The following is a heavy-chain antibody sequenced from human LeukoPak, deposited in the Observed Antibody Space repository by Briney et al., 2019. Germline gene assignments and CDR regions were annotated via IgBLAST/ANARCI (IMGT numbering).Heavy chain of an antibody. V-gene: IGHV4-39*07. CDR3: ARIQYSNSWHYFDY. J-gene: IGHJ4*02. CDR1: GGSISSSSHS. Sequence: PSETLSLTCTVSGGSISSSSHSWGWIRQPPGKGLEWIGSIYYSGSTYYNPSLKSRVTISGDTSKNQLSLKLSSVTAADTAVYYCARIQYSNSWHYFDYWGQGTLVTVSS. D-gene: IGHD6-13*01. CDR2: IYYSGST.